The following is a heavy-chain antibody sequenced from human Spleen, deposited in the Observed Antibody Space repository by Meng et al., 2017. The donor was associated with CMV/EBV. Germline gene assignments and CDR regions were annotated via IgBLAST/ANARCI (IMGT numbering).Heavy chain of an antibody. CDR1: GFTFRTYV. V-gene: IGHV3-30-3*01. CDR2: LSYDGNNE. J-gene: IGHJ3*02. CDR3: ARDPGLGSAFDI. D-gene: IGHD4-17*01. Sequence: GESLKISCAASGFTFRTYVMHWVRQVPGKGLEWVALLSYDGNNEYYADSVKGRFTMSIDNSKNSLYLQMNSLRAEDTAIYYCARDPGLGSAFDIWGQGTMVTVSS.